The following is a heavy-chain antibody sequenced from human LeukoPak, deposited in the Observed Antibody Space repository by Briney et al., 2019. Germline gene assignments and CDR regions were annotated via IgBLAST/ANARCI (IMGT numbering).Heavy chain of an antibody. V-gene: IGHV3-30*02. D-gene: IGHD3-22*01. Sequence: GGSPRLSCAASGFTFSSYGMHWVRQAPGKGLEWVAFIRYDGSNKSYADSVKGRFTISRDNSKNTLYLQMNSLRAEDTAVYYCAKDSSVYYYDSRNFDYWGQGTLVTVSS. CDR2: IRYDGSNK. CDR3: AKDSSVYYYDSRNFDY. J-gene: IGHJ4*02. CDR1: GFTFSSYG.